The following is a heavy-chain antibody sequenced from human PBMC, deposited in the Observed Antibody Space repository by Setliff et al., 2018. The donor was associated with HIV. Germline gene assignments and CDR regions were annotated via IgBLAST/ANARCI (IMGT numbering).Heavy chain of an antibody. Sequence: LSLTCIVSGGSISSHYWSWIRQPPGKGLEWIGYIYYSGGTTYNPSLKGRVTVSVDTSKNQFSLNLNSVTAADTAVYYCARHLRPRGVAVSDAFDIWGQGTMVTVSS. J-gene: IGHJ3*02. CDR2: IYYSGGT. CDR3: ARHLRPRGVAVSDAFDI. D-gene: IGHD2-15*01. CDR1: GGSISSHY. V-gene: IGHV4-59*08.